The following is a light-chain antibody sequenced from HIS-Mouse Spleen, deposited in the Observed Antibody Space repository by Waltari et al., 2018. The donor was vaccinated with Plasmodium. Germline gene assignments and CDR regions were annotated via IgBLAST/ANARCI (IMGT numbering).Light chain of an antibody. CDR2: GAS. CDR1: QSVSSSY. J-gene: IGKJ4*01. Sequence: IVLTQPPGTLSLSPGERAPLSCRASQSVSSSYLAWYQQKPGQPPRLLIYGASSRATVIPDRFSGSGSGTDFTLTISRLEPEDCAVYYCQQYGSSPLTFGGGTKVEIK. CDR3: QQYGSSPLT. V-gene: IGKV3-20*01.